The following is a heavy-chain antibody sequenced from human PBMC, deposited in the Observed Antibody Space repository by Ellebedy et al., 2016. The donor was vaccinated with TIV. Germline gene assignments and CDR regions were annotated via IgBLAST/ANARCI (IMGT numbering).Heavy chain of an antibody. CDR1: GGSISSYY. CDR2: IYYSGST. D-gene: IGHD5-18*01. CDR3: AGSWDTAMVIPRFDY. J-gene: IGHJ4*02. V-gene: IGHV4-59*01. Sequence: GSLRLXXTVSGGSISSYYWNWIRQPPGKGPEWIGYIYYSGSTNYNPSLKSRVTISVDTSKNQFSLKLSSVTAADTAVYYCAGSWDTAMVIPRFDYWGQGTLVTVSS.